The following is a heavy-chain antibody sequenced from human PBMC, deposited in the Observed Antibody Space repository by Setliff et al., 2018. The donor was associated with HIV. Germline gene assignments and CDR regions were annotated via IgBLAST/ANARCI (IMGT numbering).Heavy chain of an antibody. Sequence: GESLTISCKGSGYSFTNYWIGWVRQMPGKGLEWMGIIYPGDSDTRYSPSFQGQVTISADKSISTAYLQWSSLKASDTAMYYCARLSVVTATRIYYFDYWGQGTLVTVS. CDR1: GYSFTNYW. D-gene: IGHD2-21*02. CDR2: IYPGDSDT. J-gene: IGHJ4*02. CDR3: ARLSVVTATRIYYFDY. V-gene: IGHV5-51*01.